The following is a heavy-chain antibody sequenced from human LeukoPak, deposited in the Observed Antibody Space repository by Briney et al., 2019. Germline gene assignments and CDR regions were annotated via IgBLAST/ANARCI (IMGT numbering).Heavy chain of an antibody. CDR2: ISAYNGNT. CDR3: ARDLGAAFMVRGVPFDY. D-gene: IGHD3-10*01. Sequence: ASVKVSRKASGYTFTSYGISWVRQAPGQGLEWMGWISAYNGNTNYAQKLQGRVTMTTDTSTSTAYLELRSLRSDDTAVYYCARDLGAAFMVRGVPFDYWGQGTLVTVSS. CDR1: GYTFTSYG. V-gene: IGHV1-18*01. J-gene: IGHJ4*02.